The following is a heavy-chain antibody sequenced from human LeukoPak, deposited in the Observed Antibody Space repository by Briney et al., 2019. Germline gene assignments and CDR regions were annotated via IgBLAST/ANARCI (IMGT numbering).Heavy chain of an antibody. J-gene: IGHJ5*02. D-gene: IGHD1-26*01. Sequence: ASVTVSCKASGYTFTSYYMHWVRQAPGQGLQWMGIINPSGGSTSYAQRFQGRVTMTRDTSTSTVYMDLNILRSEDTAVYYCARGNNWSYENWFDPWGQGTLVTVSS. V-gene: IGHV1-46*01. CDR3: ARGNNWSYENWFDP. CDR1: GYTFTSYY. CDR2: INPSGGST.